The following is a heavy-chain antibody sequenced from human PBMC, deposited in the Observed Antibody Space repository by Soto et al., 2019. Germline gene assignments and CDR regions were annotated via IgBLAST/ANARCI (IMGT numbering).Heavy chain of an antibody. CDR2: IYYSGTT. CDR3: AATYYYDTSDYYYSSP. CDR1: GGSISSRSYY. D-gene: IGHD3-22*01. V-gene: IGHV4-39*01. Sequence: QLQLQESGPGLVKPSETLSLTCTVSGGSISSRSYYWGWIRQPPGKGLEWIGTIYYSGTTYYNPSLKSRVTISVDTSKNQFSLKLSSVTAADTAVYYCAATYYYDTSDYYYSSPWGQGTLVTVSS. J-gene: IGHJ5*02.